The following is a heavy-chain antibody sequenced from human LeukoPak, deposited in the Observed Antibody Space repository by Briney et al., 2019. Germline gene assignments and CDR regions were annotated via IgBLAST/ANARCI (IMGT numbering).Heavy chain of an antibody. CDR2: IRSKTYSGAT. V-gene: IGHV3-49*03. CDR1: GFTFRDYG. Sequence: GGSLRLSCTTSGFTFRDYGMSWFRQAPGRRLEWVSFIRSKTYSGATDYAASVRGRFVISRDDSESIAYLQMNSLKTEDTGVYYCSRNPQPFCSGVHCPSDSWGQRTLVTVSP. CDR3: SRNPQPFCSGVHCPSDS. D-gene: IGHD3-3*01. J-gene: IGHJ4*02.